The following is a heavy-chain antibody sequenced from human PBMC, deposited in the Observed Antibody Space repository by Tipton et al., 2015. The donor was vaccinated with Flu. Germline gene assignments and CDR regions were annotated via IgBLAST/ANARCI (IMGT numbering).Heavy chain of an antibody. CDR3: AKPPSHRPGYSFAS. D-gene: IGHD3-9*01. Sequence: AASGFTFSSYAMSWVRQAPGKGLEWVSGISGSGESTFYADSVKGRFTISRDNSKNTLYLQMNSLRAEDTAVYYCAKPPSHRPGYSFASWGQGTLVTVSS. J-gene: IGHJ4*02. CDR2: ISGSGEST. CDR1: GFTFSSYA. V-gene: IGHV3-23*01.